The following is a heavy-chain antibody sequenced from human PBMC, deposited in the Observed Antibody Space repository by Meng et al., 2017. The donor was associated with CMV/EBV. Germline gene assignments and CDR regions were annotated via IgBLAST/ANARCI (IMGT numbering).Heavy chain of an antibody. CDR3: AKEAHRYCGGDCYSNGMDV. D-gene: IGHD2-21*01. Sequence: GESLKISCAASGFTFSSYGMHWVRQAPGRGLGWVAFIRYDGSNKYYADSVKGRFTISRDNSKNTLYLQMNSLRAEDTAVYYCAKEAHRYCGGDCYSNGMDVWGQGTTVTVSS. J-gene: IGHJ6*02. CDR1: GFTFSSYG. V-gene: IGHV3-30*02. CDR2: IRYDGSNK.